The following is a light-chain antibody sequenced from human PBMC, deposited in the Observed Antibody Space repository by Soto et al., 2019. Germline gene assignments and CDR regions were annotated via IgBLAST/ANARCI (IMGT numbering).Light chain of an antibody. Sequence: QSVLTQPRSVSGSPGQSVTISCTGTSSDVGGYNYVSWYQQHPGKAPKLMIYDVSKRPSGVPDRLSGYKSGNTASQTISGLLAEDEADYHCCSYAGSYTLVFRGRTNVTVL. V-gene: IGLV2-11*01. J-gene: IGLJ2*01. CDR2: DVS. CDR1: SSDVGGYNY. CDR3: CSYAGSYTLV.